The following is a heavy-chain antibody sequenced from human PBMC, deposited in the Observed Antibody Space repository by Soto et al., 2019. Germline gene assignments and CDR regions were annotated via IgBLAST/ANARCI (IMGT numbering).Heavy chain of an antibody. CDR1: GFTVSSYY. J-gene: IGHJ6*02. CDR2: IYTGT. Sequence: PGGSLRLSCAASGFTVSSYYMSWARQAPGKGLEWVSVIYTGTYYADSVKGRFTISRDKSKNTLYLQMNGLRAEDTAVYYCGVYSSYHYYYYYGMDVWGQGTTVTVSS. V-gene: IGHV3-66*01. D-gene: IGHD2-15*01. CDR3: GVYSSYHYYYYYGMDV.